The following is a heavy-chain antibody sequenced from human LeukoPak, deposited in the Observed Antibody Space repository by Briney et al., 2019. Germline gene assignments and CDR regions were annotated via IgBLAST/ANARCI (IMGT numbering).Heavy chain of an antibody. Sequence: ASGPTLVNPTQTLTLTCTFSGFSLSTSGMCVSWLRQPPGRALEWLARIDWGDDKYYSRSLKTRLTISKDTSKNQVVLTMTNMDPVDTATYYCARMRSYGTYYFDSWGQGTLVTVSS. V-gene: IGHV2-70*11. D-gene: IGHD3-16*01. J-gene: IGHJ4*02. CDR3: ARMRSYGTYYFDS. CDR2: IDWGDDK. CDR1: GFSLSTSGMC.